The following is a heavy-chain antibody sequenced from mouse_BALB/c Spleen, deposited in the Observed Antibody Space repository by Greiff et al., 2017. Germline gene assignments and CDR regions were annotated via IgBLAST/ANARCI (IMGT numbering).Heavy chain of an antibody. J-gene: IGHJ2*01. CDR1: GFTFSSYA. CDR3: AREGITTVVGGLDY. V-gene: IGHV5-6-5*01. CDR2: LSSGGST. D-gene: IGHD1-1*01. Sequence: EVMLVESGGGLVKPGGSLKLSCAASGFTFSSYAMSWVRQTPEQRLEWVASLSSGGSTYYPDSVKGRFTISRDNARNILYLQMSSLRSEDTAMYYCAREGITTVVGGLDYWGQGTTLTVSS.